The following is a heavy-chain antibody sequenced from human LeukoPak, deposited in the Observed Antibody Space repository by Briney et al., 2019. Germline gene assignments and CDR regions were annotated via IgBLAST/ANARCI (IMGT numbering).Heavy chain of an antibody. V-gene: IGHV1-69*13. J-gene: IGHJ5*02. CDR1: GGTFSSYA. Sequence: SVKVSCKASGGTFSSYAISWVRQAPGQGLEWMGGIIPIFGTANYAQKFQGRVTITADESTSTAYMELSSLRSEDTAVYCCAEGQWLETSIFWFDPWGQGTLVTVSS. CDR2: IIPIFGTA. CDR3: AEGQWLETSIFWFDP. D-gene: IGHD6-19*01.